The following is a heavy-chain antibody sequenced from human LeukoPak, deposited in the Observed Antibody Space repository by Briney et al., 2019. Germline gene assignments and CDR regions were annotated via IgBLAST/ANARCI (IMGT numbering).Heavy chain of an antibody. J-gene: IGHJ6*02. Sequence: GGSLRLSCAASGFTVSSNYMSWVRQAPGKGLEWASVIYSGGSTYYADSVKGRFTISRDNSKNTLYLQMNSLRAEDTAVYYCARDRYYYGMDVWGQGTTVTVSS. V-gene: IGHV3-53*01. CDR1: GFTVSSNY. CDR3: ARDRYYYGMDV. CDR2: IYSGGST.